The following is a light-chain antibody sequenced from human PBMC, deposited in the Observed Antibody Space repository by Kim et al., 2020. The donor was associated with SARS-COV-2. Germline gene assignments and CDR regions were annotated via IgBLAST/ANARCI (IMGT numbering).Light chain of an antibody. V-gene: IGKV1-33*01. CDR2: DAS. CDR1: QDIRNY. Sequence: ASVGDRVTITCQASQDIRNYLNWYQQKPGKAPNLLIYDASILETGVPSKFSGSGSGTDFTFTITSVQPEDIATYYCQQYDNLPITFGQGTRLEIK. J-gene: IGKJ5*01. CDR3: QQYDNLPIT.